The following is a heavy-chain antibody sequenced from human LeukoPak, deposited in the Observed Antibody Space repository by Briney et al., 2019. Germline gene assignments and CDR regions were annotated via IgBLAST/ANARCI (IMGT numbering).Heavy chain of an antibody. CDR1: GGSISSSNYY. D-gene: IGHD2-15*01. Sequence: SETLSLTCTVSGGSISSSNYYWGWIRQPPGKGLEWIASISYSGSTYYNPSVKSRVTISRDTSKNQFSLKLSSVTAADTAVYYCARERRDIVVVVAATNWFDPWGQGTLVTVSS. V-gene: IGHV4-39*07. CDR2: ISYSGST. CDR3: ARERRDIVVVVAATNWFDP. J-gene: IGHJ5*02.